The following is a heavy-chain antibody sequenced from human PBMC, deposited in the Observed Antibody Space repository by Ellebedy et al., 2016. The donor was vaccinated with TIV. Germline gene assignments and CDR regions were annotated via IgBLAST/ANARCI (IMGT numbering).Heavy chain of an antibody. CDR3: ARGDYGNWNGGFDY. D-gene: IGHD1-1*01. CDR2: IHTKTGNP. J-gene: IGHJ4*02. Sequence: AASVKVSCKTSGYTFERNALNWARQAPGQGPEWLGWIHTKTGNPAYAQGFTGRFVFSLDTSVSTAYLQISSLKAEDTAVYYCARGDYGNWNGGFDYWGQGTLVTVSS. V-gene: IGHV7-4-1*02. CDR1: GYTFERNA.